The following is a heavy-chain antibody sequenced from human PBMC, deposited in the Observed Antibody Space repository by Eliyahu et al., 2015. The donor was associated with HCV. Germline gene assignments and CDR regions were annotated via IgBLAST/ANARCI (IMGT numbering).Heavy chain of an antibody. CDR1: GGSIRXGTYY. V-gene: IGHV4-39*07. CDR3: ARDGRYSGYDYSFDY. J-gene: IGHJ4*02. D-gene: IGHD5-12*01. CDR2: IYYSGST. Sequence: QLQLQESGPGLVKPSETLSLTCTVXGGSIRXGTYYWVWIRQPPGKGLEWIGSIYYSGSTYYNPSLKSRVTISVDTSENQFSLKLSSVTAADTAVYYCARDGRYSGYDYSFDYWGQGTLVTVSS.